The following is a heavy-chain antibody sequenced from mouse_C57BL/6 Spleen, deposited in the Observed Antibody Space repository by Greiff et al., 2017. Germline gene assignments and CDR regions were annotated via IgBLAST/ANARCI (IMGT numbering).Heavy chain of an antibody. CDR3: ARGYYAMDY. V-gene: IGHV5-17*01. Sequence: DVKLQESGGGLVKPGGSLKLSCAASGFTFSDYGMHWVRQAPEKGLEWVAYISSGSSTIYYADTVKGRFTISRDNAKNTLFLQMTSLRSEDTAMYYCARGYYAMDYWGQGTSVTVSS. CDR2: ISSGSSTI. CDR1: GFTFSDYG. J-gene: IGHJ4*01.